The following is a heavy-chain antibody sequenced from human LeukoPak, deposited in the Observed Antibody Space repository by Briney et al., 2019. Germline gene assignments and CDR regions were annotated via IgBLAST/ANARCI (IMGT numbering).Heavy chain of an antibody. CDR2: ISGSGGST. CDR3: ARDFDDFWSGSAY. D-gene: IGHD3-3*01. J-gene: IGHJ4*02. V-gene: IGHV3-23*01. Sequence: GGSLRLSCAASGFTFSSYAMSWVRQAPGKGLEWVSAISGSGGSTYYADSVKGRFTISRDNSKNTLYLQMNSLRAEDTALYYCARDFDDFWSGSAYWGQGTLVTVSS. CDR1: GFTFSSYA.